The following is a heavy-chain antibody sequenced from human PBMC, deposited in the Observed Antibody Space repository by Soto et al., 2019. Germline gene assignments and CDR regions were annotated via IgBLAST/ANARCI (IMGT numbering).Heavy chain of an antibody. V-gene: IGHV3-9*01. CDR1: GFNFQDYA. Sequence: EVQLVESGGGLVQPGRSLRLSCAASGFNFQDYAMHWVRQAPGKGLEWVSGINGNRKTIDYADSVKGRFTISRDNAKNSRYLEMNRLRAEDTALYFCARDMGDSDIVVEIETTPYAGMDVWGQGTTVTVSS. CDR2: INGNRKTI. CDR3: ARDMGDSDIVVEIETTPYAGMDV. D-gene: IGHD2-2*01. J-gene: IGHJ6*02.